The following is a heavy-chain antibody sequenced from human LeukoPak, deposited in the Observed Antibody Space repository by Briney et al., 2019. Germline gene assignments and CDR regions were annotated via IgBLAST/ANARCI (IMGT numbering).Heavy chain of an antibody. D-gene: IGHD1-7*01. V-gene: IGHV3-33*01. J-gene: IGHJ4*02. CDR2: IWYDGSNK. Sequence: GGSLRLSCAASGFTFSSYGMHWVRQAPGKGLEWVAVIWYDGSNKYYADSVKGRFTISGDNSKNTLYLQMNSLRAEDTAVYYCARDPGTTQFDYWGQGTLVTVSS. CDR1: GFTFSSYG. CDR3: ARDPGTTQFDY.